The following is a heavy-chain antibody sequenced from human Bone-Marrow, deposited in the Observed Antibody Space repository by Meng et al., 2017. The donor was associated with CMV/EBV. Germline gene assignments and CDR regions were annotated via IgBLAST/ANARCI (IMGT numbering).Heavy chain of an antibody. J-gene: IGHJ4*02. CDR3: ARGWGGDQEAIDY. D-gene: IGHD4-17*01. CDR2: IIPIFGTR. Sequence: KASGGTFSSYASSGVRQAPGQGLEWMGVIIPIFGTRNYAQKFQGRVTITADESTTTAYMDLSSLRSEDTAVYYCARGWGGDQEAIDYWGQGTLVTVSS. CDR1: GGTFSSYA. V-gene: IGHV1-69*01.